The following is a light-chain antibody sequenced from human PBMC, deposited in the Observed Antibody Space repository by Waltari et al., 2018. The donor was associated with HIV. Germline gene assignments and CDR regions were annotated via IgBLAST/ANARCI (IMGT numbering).Light chain of an antibody. V-gene: IGKV3-11*01. CDR1: QSVSSY. CDR3: QQRSNWPLT. Sequence: EIVLTQSPATLSLSPGERATLSCRASQSVSSYLAWYQQKPGQAPRLFIYDASNRATGIPDRFSGSGSGTDFTLTISSLEPEDFAVYYCQQRSNWPLTFGGGTKVEI. CDR2: DAS. J-gene: IGKJ4*01.